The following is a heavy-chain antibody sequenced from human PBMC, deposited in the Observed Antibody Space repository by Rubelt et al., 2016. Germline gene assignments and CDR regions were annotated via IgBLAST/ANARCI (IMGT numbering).Heavy chain of an antibody. CDR2: ISSSSSYI. Sequence: SMNWVRQAPGKGLEWVSSISSSSSYIYYADSVKGRFTISRDNAKNSLYLQMNSLRAEDTAVYYCARAPENDGVLGGYYGMDVWGQGTTVTVSS. J-gene: IGHJ6*02. D-gene: IGHD1-1*01. CDR1: S. V-gene: IGHV3-21*01. CDR3: ARAPENDGVLGGYYGMDV.